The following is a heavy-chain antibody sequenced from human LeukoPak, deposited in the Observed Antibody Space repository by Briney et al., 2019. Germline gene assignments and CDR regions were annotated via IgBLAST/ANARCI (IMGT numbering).Heavy chain of an antibody. CDR1: GYTFTGYY. CDR2: INPNSGGT. V-gene: IGHV1-2*02. J-gene: IGHJ4*02. D-gene: IGHD3-10*01. Sequence: ASVKVSCKASGYTFTGYYMHWVRQAPGQGLEWMGWINPNSGGTNYAQKFQGRVTMNRDTSISTAYMELSRLRSDDTAVYYCARENVLLWFGELWNDYWGQGTLVTVSS. CDR3: ARENVLLWFGELWNDY.